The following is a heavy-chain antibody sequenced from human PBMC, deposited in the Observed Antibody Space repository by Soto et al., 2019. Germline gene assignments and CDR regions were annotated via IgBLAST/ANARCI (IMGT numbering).Heavy chain of an antibody. CDR3: ARDAGYYDILTGYYTLSAFDI. CDR1: GYTFTGYY. V-gene: IGHV1-2*04. Sequence: ASVKVSCKASGYTFTGYYMHWVRQAPGQGLEWMGWINPNSGGTNYAQKFQGWVTMTRDTSISTAYMELSRLRSDDTAVYYCARDAGYYDILTGYYTLSAFDIWGQGTMVTVSS. D-gene: IGHD3-9*01. J-gene: IGHJ3*02. CDR2: INPNSGGT.